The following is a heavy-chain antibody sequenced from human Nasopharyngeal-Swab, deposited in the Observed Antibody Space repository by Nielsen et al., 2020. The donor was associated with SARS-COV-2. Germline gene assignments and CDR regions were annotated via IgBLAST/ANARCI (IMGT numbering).Heavy chain of an antibody. CDR1: GGSFSGHY. J-gene: IGHJ6*02. D-gene: IGHD3-3*01. V-gene: IGHV4-34*01. CDR2: ISHTGSP. CDR3: ARDGLDYDFWSAYFMDV. Sequence: SETLSLTCAVYGGSFSGHYWTWIRQPPGKGLEWIGEISHTGSPNYNPSLRGRVAISVDTSNNQVSLKLTSVTDADTAVYYCARDGLDYDFWSAYFMDVWGQGTTVTVSS.